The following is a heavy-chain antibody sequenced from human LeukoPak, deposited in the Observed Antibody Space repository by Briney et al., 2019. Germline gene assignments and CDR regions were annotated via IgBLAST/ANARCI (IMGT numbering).Heavy chain of an antibody. CDR2: ISSSSSYI. CDR1: GFTFSSYS. J-gene: IGHJ4*02. D-gene: IGHD6-13*01. V-gene: IGHV3-21*01. CDR3: ASFDGGIAAAGAEY. Sequence: GGSLRLSCVASGFTFSSYSMNWVRQAPGKGLEWVSSISSSSSYIYYADSVKGRFTISRDNAKNSLYLQMNSLRAEDTAVYYCASFDGGIAAAGAEYWGQGTLVTVSS.